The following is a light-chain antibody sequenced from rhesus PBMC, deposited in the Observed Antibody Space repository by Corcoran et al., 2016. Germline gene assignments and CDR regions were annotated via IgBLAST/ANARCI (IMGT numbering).Light chain of an antibody. CDR1: ENVNNY. Sequence: DIQMTQSPSSLSASVGDRVTITCRASENVNNYLNWYQQKPGKAPNLLHYQASTLQSGVPSRFSGSGSVTDYTFTISSLQPEDVATYYCQHGFGTPWTFGQGTKVEIK. CDR3: QHGFGTPWT. CDR2: QAS. V-gene: IGKV1-74*01. J-gene: IGKJ1*01.